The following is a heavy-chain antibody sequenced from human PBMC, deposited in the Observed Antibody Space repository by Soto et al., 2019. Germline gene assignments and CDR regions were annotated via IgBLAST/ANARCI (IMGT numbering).Heavy chain of an antibody. D-gene: IGHD3-22*01. Sequence: SGPTLVNPTETLTLPCTVSGFSLTNSKMGVTWIRQPPGKALEWLAHILSNDEKSYSTSLKSRLIISKDTSKSQVVLTMTNMDPVDTGTYYCARIDYYYESSGYWPTYWRQGTLVTVSS. CDR1: GFSLTNSKMG. CDR3: ARIDYYYESSGYWPTY. J-gene: IGHJ4*02. CDR2: ILSNDEK. V-gene: IGHV2-26*01.